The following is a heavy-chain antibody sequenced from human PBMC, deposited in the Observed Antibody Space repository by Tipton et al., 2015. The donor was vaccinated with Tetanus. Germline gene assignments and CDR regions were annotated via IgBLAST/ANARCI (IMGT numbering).Heavy chain of an antibody. CDR3: ARVQLSGSFLKYNWLDP. D-gene: IGHD3-3*02. V-gene: IGHV4-61*08. CDR1: GASLRSGDYN. J-gene: IGHJ5*02. CDR2: ISDRGLT. Sequence: TLSITCSVSGASLRSGDYNWSWIRQPPGKGLEWLANISDRGLTSSNYFLKSRITISRDTSRNQFSLKLTSLTAADTAVSYCARVQLSGSFLKYNWLDPWGQGTLVTVAS.